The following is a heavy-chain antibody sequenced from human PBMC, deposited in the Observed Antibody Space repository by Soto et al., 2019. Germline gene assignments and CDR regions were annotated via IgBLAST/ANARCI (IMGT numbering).Heavy chain of an antibody. D-gene: IGHD4-17*01. Sequence: GGSLRLSCAASGFTFRSYSMNWVRQAPGKGLEWVSSISSSSIYIYYADSVKGRFTISRDNAKNSLYLQMNSLRAEDTAVYYCAREDYGDLNWYFDLWGRGTLVTVSS. CDR3: AREDYGDLNWYFDL. V-gene: IGHV3-21*01. CDR2: ISSSSIYI. J-gene: IGHJ2*01. CDR1: GFTFRSYS.